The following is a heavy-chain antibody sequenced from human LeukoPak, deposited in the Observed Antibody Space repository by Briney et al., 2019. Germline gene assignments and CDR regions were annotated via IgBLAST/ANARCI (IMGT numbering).Heavy chain of an antibody. CDR1: GYTFTSYG. CDR2: FDPEDGET. Sequence: ASVKVSCKASGYTFTSYGISWVRQAPGKGLEWMGGFDPEDGETIYGQKFQGRVTMTEDTSTDTAYMELSSLRSEDTAVYYCATSSGGDWGQGTLVTVSS. J-gene: IGHJ4*02. CDR3: ATSSGGD. V-gene: IGHV1-24*01. D-gene: IGHD2-21*01.